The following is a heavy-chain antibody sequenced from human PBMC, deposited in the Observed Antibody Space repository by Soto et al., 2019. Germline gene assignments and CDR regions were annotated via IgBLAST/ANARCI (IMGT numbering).Heavy chain of an antibody. CDR3: ASNDYMEYYYGMDV. CDR1: GGTFSSYA. CDR2: IIPIFGTA. D-gene: IGHD4-4*01. Sequence: SVKVSCKASGGTFSSYAISWVRQAPGQGLEWMGGIIPIFGTANYAQKFQGRVTITADESTSTAYMELSSLRSEDTAVYYCASNDYMEYYYGMDVWGQGTTVTVSS. V-gene: IGHV1-69*13. J-gene: IGHJ6*02.